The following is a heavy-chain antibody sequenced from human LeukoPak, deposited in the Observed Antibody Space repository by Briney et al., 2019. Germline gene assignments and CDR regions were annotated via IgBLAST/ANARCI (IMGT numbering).Heavy chain of an antibody. V-gene: IGHV3-30*04. Sequence: GGSLRLSCAASGFTFSSYAMHWVRQAPGKGLEWVAVISYDGSNKYYADSVKGRFTISRDNSKNTLYLQMNSLRAEDTAVYYCARGTGVLAPFDYWGQGTLVTVSS. J-gene: IGHJ4*02. CDR3: ARGTGVLAPFDY. D-gene: IGHD1-1*01. CDR2: ISYDGSNK. CDR1: GFTFSSYA.